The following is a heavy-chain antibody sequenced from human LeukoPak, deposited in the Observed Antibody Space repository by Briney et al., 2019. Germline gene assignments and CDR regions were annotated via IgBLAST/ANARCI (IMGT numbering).Heavy chain of an antibody. CDR3: ARSPLRILRFLEWPSADFDY. CDR2: LSYSATT. Sequence: PSETLSLTCTVSGGSISDYYWSWIRQPPGKGLEWIGSLSYSATTHYNPSLKSRVTLDEDASGDRFSLTLNYVTAADTAVYFCARSPLRILRFLEWPSADFDYWGQGILVTVPS. V-gene: IGHV4-59*05. CDR1: GGSISDYY. J-gene: IGHJ4*02. D-gene: IGHD3-3*01.